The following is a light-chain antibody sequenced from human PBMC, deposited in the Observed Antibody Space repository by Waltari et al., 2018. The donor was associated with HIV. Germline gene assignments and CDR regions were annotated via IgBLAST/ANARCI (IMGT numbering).Light chain of an antibody. CDR3: QSYDSSLSGSGV. V-gene: IGLV1-40*01. J-gene: IGLJ3*02. Sequence: QSVLTQPPSVSGAPGQRVTISCTGSSSNIGAGYDVHWYQQLPGTAPKLLIYGNSNRPSGVPDRFSGSKSGTSASLAIPGLQAEDEADYYCQSYDSSLSGSGVFGGGTKLTVL. CDR1: SSNIGAGYD. CDR2: GNS.